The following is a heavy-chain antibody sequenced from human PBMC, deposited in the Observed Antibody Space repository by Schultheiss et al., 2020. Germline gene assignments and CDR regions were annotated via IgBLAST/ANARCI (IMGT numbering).Heavy chain of an antibody. Sequence: GESLKISCAASGFTFSNYAMSWVRQAPGKGLEWVSSISGSGGDTFYADSVKGRFTISRDNAKNTLSLQMNSLRGDDTAVCFCARDVGVQQISPNNWFDPWGQGTLVTVSS. CDR3: ARDVGVQQISPNNWFDP. V-gene: IGHV3-23*01. CDR1: GFTFSNYA. CDR2: ISGSGGDT. D-gene: IGHD1-1*01. J-gene: IGHJ5*02.